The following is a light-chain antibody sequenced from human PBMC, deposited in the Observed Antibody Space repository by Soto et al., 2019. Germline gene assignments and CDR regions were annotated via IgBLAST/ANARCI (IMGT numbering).Light chain of an antibody. J-gene: IGLJ2*01. V-gene: IGLV2-14*01. CDR2: EVS. CDR1: SSDVGGYNY. Sequence: QSALTQPASVSGSPGQSITISCTGTSSDVGGYNYVSWYQQHPGKAPKFMIYEVSNRPSGVSNRFSGSKSGNTASLTISGLQAEGEADYYCSSYTTSSTLVVFGGGTKLTVL. CDR3: SSYTTSSTLVV.